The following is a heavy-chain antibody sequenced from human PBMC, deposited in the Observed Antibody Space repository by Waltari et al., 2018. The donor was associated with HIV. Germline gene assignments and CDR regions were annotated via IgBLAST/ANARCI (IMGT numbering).Heavy chain of an antibody. Sequence: QVQLVQSGAEVKKPGASVKVSCRTSGYTFTNHDINWVRQDAGQGPEWMGRMNTNSRNTCFAQNFHGRVTMTRNSAIRAAYMGLRSLKSEDTALDYCARSLTSRPGYGGVMAFWGQGSLVTVSS. J-gene: IGHJ4*02. CDR1: GYTFTNHD. D-gene: IGHD3-16*01. CDR2: MNTNSRNT. V-gene: IGHV1-8*01. CDR3: ARSLTSRPGYGGVMAF.